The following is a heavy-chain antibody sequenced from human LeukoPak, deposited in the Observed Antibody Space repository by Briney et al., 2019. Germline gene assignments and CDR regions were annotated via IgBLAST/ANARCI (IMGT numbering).Heavy chain of an antibody. CDR3: ARERSYCSSTSCYGGGFDY. D-gene: IGHD2-2*01. Sequence: GASVKVSCKASGYTFTGYYMHWVRRAPGQGLEWMGWINPNNGGTNYAQKLQGRVTMTRDTSISTAYMELSRMRSDDTAVYYCARERSYCSSTSCYGGGFDYWGQGTLVTVSS. V-gene: IGHV1-2*02. CDR2: INPNNGGT. J-gene: IGHJ4*02. CDR1: GYTFTGYY.